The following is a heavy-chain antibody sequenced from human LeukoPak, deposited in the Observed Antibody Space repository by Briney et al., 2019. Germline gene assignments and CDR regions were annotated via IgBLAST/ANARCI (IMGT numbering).Heavy chain of an antibody. V-gene: IGHV3-21*01. CDR2: ISSSSSYI. CDR3: ARDYGSGSYSNWFDP. CDR1: GFIFSSYS. Sequence: GGSLRLSCAASGFIFSSYSMNWVRQAPGKGLEWVSSISSSSSYIYYADSVKGRFTISRDNAKNSLYLQMNSLRAEDTAVYYCARDYGSGSYSNWFDPWGQGTLVTVSS. D-gene: IGHD3-10*01. J-gene: IGHJ5*02.